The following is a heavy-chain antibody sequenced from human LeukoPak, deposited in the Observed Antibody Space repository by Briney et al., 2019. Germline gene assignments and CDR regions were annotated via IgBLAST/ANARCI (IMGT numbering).Heavy chain of an antibody. CDR2: IYYTGRT. V-gene: IGHV4-59*12. Sequence: SETLSLTCTVSGGSISTYSWSWIRQPPGKGLEWIGYIYYTGRTSYNPSLKSRVTMSVDTSKNQFSLKLSSVTAADTAVYYCARDGRRTPRGYGAFDIWGQGTMVTVSS. CDR3: ARDGRRTPRGYGAFDI. D-gene: IGHD3-16*01. CDR1: GGSISTYS. J-gene: IGHJ3*02.